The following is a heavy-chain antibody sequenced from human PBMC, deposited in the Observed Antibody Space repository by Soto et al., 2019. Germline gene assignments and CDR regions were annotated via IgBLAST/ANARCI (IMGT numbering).Heavy chain of an antibody. V-gene: IGHV1-3*01. CDR1: GYTFTSYA. CDR3: AREMASWFGELLYQIYYGMDV. J-gene: IGHJ6*02. Sequence: QVQLVQSGAEVKKPGASVKVSCKASGYTFTSYAMHWVRQAPGQRLEWMGWINAGNGNTKYSQKFQGRVTITRDTSASTAYMELSSLRSEDTAVYYCAREMASWFGELLYQIYYGMDVWGQGTTVTVSS. D-gene: IGHD3-10*01. CDR2: INAGNGNT.